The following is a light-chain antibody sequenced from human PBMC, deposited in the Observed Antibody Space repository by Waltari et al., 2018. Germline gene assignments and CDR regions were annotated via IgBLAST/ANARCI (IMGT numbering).Light chain of an antibody. Sequence: IQKTQSPPSLSASARDRVTITCRACQSISSYLNWYQQKPGKAPKLLIYAASSWQSGVPSRFSGSGSGTDFSLTISSLQPEDFATYYCQQYQSTPRTFGQGTKVEIK. CDR2: AAS. CDR1: QSISSY. CDR3: QQYQSTPRT. J-gene: IGKJ1*01. V-gene: IGKV1-39*01.